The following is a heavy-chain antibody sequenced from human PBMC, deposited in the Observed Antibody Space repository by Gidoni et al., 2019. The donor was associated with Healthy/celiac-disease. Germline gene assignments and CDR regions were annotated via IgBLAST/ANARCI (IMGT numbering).Heavy chain of an antibody. V-gene: IGHV3-30*03. J-gene: IGHJ6*02. D-gene: IGHD4-17*01. Sequence: VQLVESGGGVVQPGRSLRLSCAASGFTFSSYGMHWVRQAPGKGLEWVAVISYDGSNKYYADSVKGRFTISRDNSKNTLYLQMNSLRAEDTAVYYCARGSHDYGDYYYYGMDVWGQGTTVTVSS. CDR2: ISYDGSNK. CDR1: GFTFSSYG. CDR3: ARGSHDYGDYYYYGMDV.